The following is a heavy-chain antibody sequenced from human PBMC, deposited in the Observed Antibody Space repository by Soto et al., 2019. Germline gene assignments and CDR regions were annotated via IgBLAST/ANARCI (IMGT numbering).Heavy chain of an antibody. Sequence: QVHLVQSETEVKEPGASVKVSCKTSASTFTGYTINWVRQAPGQGLEWMGWTSSLNGNTDYARKFQGRLTMTTNTSATTAYMELKNLRSDDTAVYFCARGTVTSGRWFGPWGQGTLVTVSS. V-gene: IGHV1-18*04. D-gene: IGHD4-17*01. J-gene: IGHJ5*02. CDR3: ARGTVTSGRWFGP. CDR1: ASTFTGYT. CDR2: TSSLNGNT.